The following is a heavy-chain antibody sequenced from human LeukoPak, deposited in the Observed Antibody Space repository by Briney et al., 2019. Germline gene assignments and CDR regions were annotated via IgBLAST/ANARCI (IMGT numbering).Heavy chain of an antibody. CDR1: GFIFSDYY. D-gene: IGHD1-26*01. V-gene: IGHV3-11*01. CDR3: ARSGSYYPNDAFDI. J-gene: IGHJ3*02. Sequence: GGSLRLSCAASGFIFSDYYMSWIRQAPGKGLEWVSYISSSGSTIYYADSVKGRFTISRDNAKNSLYLQMNSLRAEDTALYYCARSGSYYPNDAFDIWGQGTMVTVSS. CDR2: ISSSGSTI.